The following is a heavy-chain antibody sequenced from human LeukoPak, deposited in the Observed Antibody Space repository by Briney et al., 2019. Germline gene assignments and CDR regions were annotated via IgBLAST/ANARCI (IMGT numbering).Heavy chain of an antibody. CDR2: TYYGGST. D-gene: IGHD1-14*01. Sequence: PSETLSLTCTVPGGSISSYYWSWIRQPPGKGLEWIGYTYYGGSTNYNPSLKSRVTISVDASKNQFSLKLSSVTAADTAVYYCARGYTTDYYYMDVWGKGTTVTVSS. V-gene: IGHV4-59*01. CDR1: GGSISSYY. CDR3: ARGYTTDYYYMDV. J-gene: IGHJ6*03.